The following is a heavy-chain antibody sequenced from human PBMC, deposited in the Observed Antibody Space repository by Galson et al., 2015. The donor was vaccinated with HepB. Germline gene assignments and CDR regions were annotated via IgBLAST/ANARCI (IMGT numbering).Heavy chain of an antibody. D-gene: IGHD4-17*01. V-gene: IGHV3-23*01. CDR3: AKVRGFTVTGYYYMDV. Sequence: SLRLSCAASGFTFSSYAMSWVRQAPGKGLEWVSAISGSGGSTYYADSVKGRFTISRDNSKNTLYLQMNSLRAEDTAVYYCAKVRGFTVTGYYYMDVWGKGTTVTVSS. CDR2: ISGSGGST. J-gene: IGHJ6*03. CDR1: GFTFSSYA.